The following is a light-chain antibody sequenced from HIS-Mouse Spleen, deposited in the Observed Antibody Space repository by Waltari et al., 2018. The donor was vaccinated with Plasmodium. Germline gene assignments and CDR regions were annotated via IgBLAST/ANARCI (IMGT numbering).Light chain of an antibody. J-gene: IGLJ2*01. V-gene: IGLV3-1*01. Sequence: SYELTQPPSVSVSPGQTANIPCPGDKLGDKYACWYQQKPGQSPVLVIYQDSKRPSGIPERFSGSNSGNTATLTISGTQAMDEADYYCQAWDSSTVVFGGGTKLTVL. CDR2: QDS. CDR3: QAWDSSTVV. CDR1: KLGDKY.